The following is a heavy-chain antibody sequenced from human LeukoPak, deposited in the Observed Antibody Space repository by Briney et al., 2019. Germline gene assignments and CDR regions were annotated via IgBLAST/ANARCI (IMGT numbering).Heavy chain of an antibody. V-gene: IGHV3-30-3*01. J-gene: IGHJ4*02. CDR1: GFTFSGYA. Sequence: GGSLRLSCAASGFTFSGYAMHWVRQAPDKGLEWVAVISYDGNNQYYADSVKGRFTISRDNAKNSLYLQMNSLRAEDTAVYYCARDSAAVAGSLDYWGQGTLVTVSS. D-gene: IGHD6-19*01. CDR3: ARDSAAVAGSLDY. CDR2: ISYDGNNQ.